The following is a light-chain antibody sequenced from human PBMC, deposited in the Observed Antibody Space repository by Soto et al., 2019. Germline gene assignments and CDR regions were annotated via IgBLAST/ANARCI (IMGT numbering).Light chain of an antibody. CDR1: SSDVGSYNL. CDR2: EGS. Sequence: QSVLTQPASVSGSPGQSITISCTGTSSDVGSYNLVSWHQQHPGKAPKLMIYEGSKRPSGVSNRFSGSKSGNTASLTISGLQAEDEADYYCCSYAGISTHVFGTGTKVTVL. J-gene: IGLJ1*01. CDR3: CSYAGISTHV. V-gene: IGLV2-23*01.